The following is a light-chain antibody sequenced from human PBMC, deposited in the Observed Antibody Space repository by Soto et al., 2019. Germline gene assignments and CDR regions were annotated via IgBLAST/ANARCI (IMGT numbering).Light chain of an antibody. CDR1: SSNIGRNF. V-gene: IGLV1-47*01. Sequence: QSVVSQPPSASGTPGQRVTVSCSGRSSNIGRNFVYWYQQFPGTAPKLLIFKNDQRPSGVPARFSGSKAGTSASLAISGLLSEDEADHYCATWNASLSGWVFGGGTKLPVL. CDR2: KND. CDR3: ATWNASLSGWV. J-gene: IGLJ3*02.